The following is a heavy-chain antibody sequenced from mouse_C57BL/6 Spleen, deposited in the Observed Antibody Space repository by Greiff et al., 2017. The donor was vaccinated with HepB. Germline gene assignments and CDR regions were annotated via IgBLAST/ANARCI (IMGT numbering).Heavy chain of an antibody. D-gene: IGHD2-3*01. V-gene: IGHV1-61*01. CDR1: GYTFTSYW. Sequence: QVQLQQPGAELVRPGSSVKLSCKASGYTFTSYWMDWVKQRPGQGLEWIGNIYPSDSETHYNQKFKDKATLTVDKSSSTAYMQLSSLTSEDSAVYYCARGGNDGYYDYWGQGTTLTVSS. CDR2: IYPSDSET. CDR3: ARGGNDGYYDY. J-gene: IGHJ2*01.